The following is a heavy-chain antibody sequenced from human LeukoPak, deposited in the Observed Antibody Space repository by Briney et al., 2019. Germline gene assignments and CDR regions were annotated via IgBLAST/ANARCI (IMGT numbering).Heavy chain of an antibody. Sequence: ASVKVSCKASGYTFTSYAMNWVRQAPGQGLEWMGWINTNTGNPMYAQGFTGRFVFSLDTSVSTAYLQISSLKAEDTAVYYCARGCGGDCYHHFDYWGQGTLVTVSS. V-gene: IGHV7-4-1*02. D-gene: IGHD2-21*02. CDR2: INTNTGNP. J-gene: IGHJ4*02. CDR3: ARGCGGDCYHHFDY. CDR1: GYTFTSYA.